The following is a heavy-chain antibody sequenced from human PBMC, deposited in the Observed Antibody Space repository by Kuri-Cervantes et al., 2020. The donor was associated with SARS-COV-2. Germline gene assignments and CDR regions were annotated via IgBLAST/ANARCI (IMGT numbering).Heavy chain of an antibody. CDR2: FYYSGST. Sequence: SETLSLTCTVSGGSISSSSYYWSWIRQSPGKGLEWIGHFYYSGSTNYNPSLKSRVTISVDTSKNQFSLTLSSVTAADTAVYYCARLSFAYSGSYFRKDYYFDYWGQGTLVTVSS. CDR3: ARLSFAYSGSYFRKDYYFDY. CDR1: GGSISSSSYY. D-gene: IGHD1-26*01. J-gene: IGHJ4*02. V-gene: IGHV4-61*01.